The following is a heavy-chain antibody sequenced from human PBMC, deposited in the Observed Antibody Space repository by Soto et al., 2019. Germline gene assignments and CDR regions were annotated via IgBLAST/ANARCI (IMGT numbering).Heavy chain of an antibody. V-gene: IGHV4-39*01. J-gene: IGHJ4*02. CDR2: IYYSGST. Sequence: SETLSLTCTVSGGSISSSSYYWGWIRQPPGKGLEWIGSIYYSGSTYYNPSLKSRVTISVDTSKNQFSLKLSSVTAADTAVYYCARRLLWFGERRGYFDYWGQGTLVTVS. D-gene: IGHD3-10*01. CDR1: GGSISSSSYY. CDR3: ARRLLWFGERRGYFDY.